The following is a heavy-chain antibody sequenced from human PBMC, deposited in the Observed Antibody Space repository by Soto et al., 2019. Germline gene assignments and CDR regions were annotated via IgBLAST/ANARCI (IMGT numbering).Heavy chain of an antibody. CDR2: MHYTGFS. Sequence: SETLSLTCSFSEDSVTSHYLTWIRQSPEKGLEWIGYMHYTGFSHYNPSLKSRVTISVDTSKNQFSLKLSSVTAADTAVYYCARGVFGDRGFIGITIFGVVTEYYFDYWGQGTLVTVSS. V-gene: IGHV4-59*02. CDR1: EDSVTSHY. D-gene: IGHD3-3*01. CDR3: ARGVFGDRGFIGITIFGVVTEYYFDY. J-gene: IGHJ4*02.